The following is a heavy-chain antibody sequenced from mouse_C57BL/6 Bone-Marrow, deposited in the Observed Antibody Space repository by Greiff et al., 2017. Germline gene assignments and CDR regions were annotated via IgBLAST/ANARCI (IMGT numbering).Heavy chain of an antibody. Sequence: VQLQQPGTELVKPGASVKLSCKASGYTFTSYWMHWVKQRPGQGLEWIGNINPSNGGTNYNEKFKSKATLTVDKSSSTAYMQLSSLTSEDSAVYYCASGGGYDRDWYFDVWGTGTTVTVSS. CDR2: INPSNGGT. V-gene: IGHV1-53*01. D-gene: IGHD2-14*01. CDR3: ASGGGYDRDWYFDV. CDR1: GYTFTSYW. J-gene: IGHJ1*03.